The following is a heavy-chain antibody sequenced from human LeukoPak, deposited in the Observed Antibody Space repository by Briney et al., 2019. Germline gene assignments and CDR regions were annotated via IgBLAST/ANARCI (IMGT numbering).Heavy chain of an antibody. Sequence: GGSLRLSCAASGFTFSSYAMHWVRQAPGKGLEWVTLISYDGNKKYYADPVKGRFTISRDNSKNTLYLQMNSLTPGDTAVYYCARARVADLYGSLLSWGQGTLVTVSS. D-gene: IGHD3-3*01. V-gene: IGHV3-30-3*01. CDR2: ISYDGNKK. CDR3: ARARVADLYGSLLS. CDR1: GFTFSSYA. J-gene: IGHJ5*02.